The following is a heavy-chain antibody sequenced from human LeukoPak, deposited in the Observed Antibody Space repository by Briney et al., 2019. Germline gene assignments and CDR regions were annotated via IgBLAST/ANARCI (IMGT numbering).Heavy chain of an antibody. Sequence: PSETLSLTCAVYGGSFSGYYWSWIRQPPGKGLEWIGEINHSGGTNYNPSLKSRVTISVDTSKNQFSLKLSSVTAADTAVYYCASSGGMRLDYWGQGTLVTVSS. V-gene: IGHV4-34*01. CDR1: GGSFSGYY. CDR3: ASSGGMRLDY. J-gene: IGHJ4*02. D-gene: IGHD3-10*01. CDR2: INHSGGT.